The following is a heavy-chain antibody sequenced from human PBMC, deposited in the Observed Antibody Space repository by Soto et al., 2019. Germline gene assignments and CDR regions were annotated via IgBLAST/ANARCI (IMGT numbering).Heavy chain of an antibody. V-gene: IGHV3-74*01. CDR3: ARPQYLPDDVFDV. CDR2: INSDGSST. J-gene: IGHJ3*01. Sequence: GVSLRLSCAASGFTFTNHWMQWVRQAPGKGLVWVSRINSDGSSTSHADSVKGRFTISRDNAKNTLYLQMSSLRAEDTAVYYCARPQYLPDDVFDVWGRGTVVTVSS. D-gene: IGHD2-2*01. CDR1: GFTFTNHW.